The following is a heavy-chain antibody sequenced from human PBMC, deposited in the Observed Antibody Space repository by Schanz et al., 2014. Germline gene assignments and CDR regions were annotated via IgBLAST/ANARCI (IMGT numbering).Heavy chain of an antibody. V-gene: IGHV1-3*01. D-gene: IGHD5-12*01. CDR3: ARDLTVDTGYVVHYYYDGMDV. J-gene: IGHJ6*02. CDR1: GYTTFTDYY. CDR2: INVGNGNM. Sequence: QVQLVQSGAEVKKPGASVKVSCKASGYTTFTDYYIHWVRQAPGQGLEWMGWINVGNGNMKYSQKSQGRVTIARDTSAITAYMELTSLRSEDTAVYFCARDLTVDTGYVVHYYYDGMDVWGQGTTVTVSS.